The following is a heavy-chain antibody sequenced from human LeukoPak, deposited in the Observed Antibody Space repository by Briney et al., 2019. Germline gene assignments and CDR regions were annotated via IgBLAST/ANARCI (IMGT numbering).Heavy chain of an antibody. V-gene: IGHV3-30*03. J-gene: IGHJ4*02. Sequence: GGSLRLSCAASGFTFSSYGMHWVRQAPGKGLEWVAVISYDGSNKYYADSVKGRFTISRDNSKNTLYLQMNSLRAEDTAVYYCARRDPSKGWGAPGVDYWGQGTPVTVSS. CDR2: ISYDGSNK. CDR3: ARRDPSKGWGAPGVDY. CDR1: GFTFSSYG. D-gene: IGHD3-16*01.